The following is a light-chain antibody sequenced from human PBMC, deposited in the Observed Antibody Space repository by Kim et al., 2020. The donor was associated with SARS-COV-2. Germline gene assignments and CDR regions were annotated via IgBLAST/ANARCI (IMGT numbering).Light chain of an antibody. CDR3: NSRDSNDNVV. CDR2: GKN. V-gene: IGLV3-19*01. J-gene: IGLJ2*01. CDR1: RLRRYY. Sequence: AWGQTVRITWQGDRLRRYYATWYRQKPGQAQILVNYGKNNRPSGIPDRFSGSSSGNTASLTITGTQACDEADYYCNSRDSNDNVVFGGGTQLTVL.